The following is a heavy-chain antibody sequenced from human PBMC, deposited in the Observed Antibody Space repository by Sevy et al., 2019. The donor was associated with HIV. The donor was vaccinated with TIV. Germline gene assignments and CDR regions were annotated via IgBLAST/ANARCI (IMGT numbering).Heavy chain of an antibody. J-gene: IGHJ4*02. Sequence: GGSLRLSCAASGFTFDDFAMHWVRQAPGKGLEWVSGISWSSGSIGYAGSVKDRFTISRDNAKNSLYLQMNSLRAEDTALCYCAKGGVSGMITFGGVIATNFDYWGQGTLVTVSS. V-gene: IGHV3-9*01. D-gene: IGHD3-16*02. CDR3: AKGGVSGMITFGGVIATNFDY. CDR1: GFTFDDFA. CDR2: ISWSSGSI.